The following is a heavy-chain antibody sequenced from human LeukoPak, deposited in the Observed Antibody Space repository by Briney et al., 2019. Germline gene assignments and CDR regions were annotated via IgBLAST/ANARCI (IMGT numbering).Heavy chain of an antibody. V-gene: IGHV3-21*01. CDR2: ISSSSSYI. J-gene: IGHJ4*02. D-gene: IGHD1-26*01. CDR3: ARESGSRGDFDY. CDR1: GFTFSSYS. Sequence: PGGSLRLSCAASGFTFSSYSMNWVRQAPGKGLEWVSSISSSSSYIYYADSVKGRFTISRDDAKNTLYLQMNSLRVEDTAVYYCARESGSRGDFDYWGQGTLVTVSS.